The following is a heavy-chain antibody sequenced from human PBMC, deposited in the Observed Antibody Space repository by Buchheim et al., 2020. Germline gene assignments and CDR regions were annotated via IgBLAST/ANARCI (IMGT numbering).Heavy chain of an antibody. CDR2: ISSSNTYI. CDR3: ASEDYGDGNFDY. CDR1: GFTFNNYN. Sequence: EVQLVESGGGLVKPGGSLRLSCAASGFTFNNYNMNWVRQAPGKGLEWVSSISSSNTYIRYADSVKGRFTISRDNAKKSLYLQMNSLRVEDTAVYYCASEDYGDGNFDYWGQGTL. J-gene: IGHJ4*02. V-gene: IGHV3-21*01. D-gene: IGHD4-17*01.